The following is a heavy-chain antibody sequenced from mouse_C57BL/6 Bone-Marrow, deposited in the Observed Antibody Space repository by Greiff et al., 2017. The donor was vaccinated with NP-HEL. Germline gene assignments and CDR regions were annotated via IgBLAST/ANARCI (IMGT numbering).Heavy chain of an antibody. CDR2: IYPRSGNT. CDR1: GYTFTSYG. Sequence: QVQLKESGAELARPGASVKLSCKASGYTFTSYGISWVKQRTGQGLEWIGEIYPRSGNTYYNEKFKGKATLTADKSSSTSYMELRSLTSEDSSCYFCGRSSSGCDYWCQGTTLSVSA. D-gene: IGHD3-2*02. J-gene: IGHJ2*01. V-gene: IGHV1-81*01. CDR3: GRSSSGCDY.